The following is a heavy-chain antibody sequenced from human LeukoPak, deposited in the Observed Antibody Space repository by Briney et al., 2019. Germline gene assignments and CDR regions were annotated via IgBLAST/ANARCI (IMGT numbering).Heavy chain of an antibody. V-gene: IGHV4-34*01. D-gene: IGHD3-3*01. CDR3: ARVWSGYYDAFDI. J-gene: IGHJ3*02. Sequence: TSETLSLTCAVYGGSFSGYYWSWIRQPPGKGLEWIGEINHSGSTNYNPSLKSRVTISVDTSKNQFSLKLSSVTAADTAVYYCARVWSGYYDAFDIWGPGTMVTVSS. CDR2: INHSGST. CDR1: GGSFSGYY.